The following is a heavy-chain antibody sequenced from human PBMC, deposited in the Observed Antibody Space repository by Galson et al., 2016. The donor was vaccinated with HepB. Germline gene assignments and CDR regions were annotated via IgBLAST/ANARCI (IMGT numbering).Heavy chain of an antibody. CDR1: GYTFSAYG. CDR3: ARDSDCSGGNCYFDS. CDR2: ISVYNGNT. V-gene: IGHV1-18*01. Sequence: SVKVSCKASGYTFSAYGTTWVRQGPGQGLEWMAWISVYNGNTNYAQRFRGRVTMTTDTSTSTAYMELRSLRSDDTAVYYCARDSDCSGGNCYFDSWGQGTVVTAS. D-gene: IGHD2-15*01. J-gene: IGHJ4*03.